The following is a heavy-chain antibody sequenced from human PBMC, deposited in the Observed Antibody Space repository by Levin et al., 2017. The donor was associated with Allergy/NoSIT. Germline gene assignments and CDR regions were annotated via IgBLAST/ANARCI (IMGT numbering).Heavy chain of an antibody. CDR3: ARVQGVGYLLEVDAFDI. J-gene: IGHJ3*02. Sequence: GGSLRLSCAASGFTFSSYWMHWVRQAPGKGLVWVSRIYSDGSSTSYADSVKGRFTISRDNAKNTLYLQMNSLRAEDTAVYYCARVQGVGYLLEVDAFDIWGQGTMVTVSS. V-gene: IGHV3-74*01. CDR1: GFTFSSYW. D-gene: IGHD3-10*01. CDR2: IYSDGSST.